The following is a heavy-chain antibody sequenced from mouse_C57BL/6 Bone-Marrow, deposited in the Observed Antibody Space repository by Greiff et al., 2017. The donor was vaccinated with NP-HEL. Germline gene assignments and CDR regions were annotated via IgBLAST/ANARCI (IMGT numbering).Heavy chain of an antibody. D-gene: IGHD1-1*02. Sequence: EVKLVESGGGLVKPGGSLKLSCAASGFTFSSYAMSRVRQTPEKRLEWVATISDGGSYTYYPDNVKGRFTISRDNAKNNLYLQMSHLKSEDTAMYYCARAYYGPGFAYWGQGTLVTVSA. CDR2: ISDGGSYT. V-gene: IGHV5-4*03. J-gene: IGHJ3*01. CDR1: GFTFSSYA. CDR3: ARAYYGPGFAY.